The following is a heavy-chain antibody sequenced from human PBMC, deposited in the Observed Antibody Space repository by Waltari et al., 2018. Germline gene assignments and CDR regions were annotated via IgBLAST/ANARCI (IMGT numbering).Heavy chain of an antibody. D-gene: IGHD6-13*01. CDR3: ARPAAAATGDFDY. CDR2: ISGSGGTI. Sequence: QVQLVESGGGLVKPGGSLRLSCAASGFTFSDYYMSWIRQAPGKGLECVSYISGSGGTIYYADSWKGRFTISRDNAKNSLYLQINSLRAEDTAVYYCARPAAAATGDFDYWGQGTLVTVSS. CDR1: GFTFSDYY. V-gene: IGHV3-11*04. J-gene: IGHJ4*02.